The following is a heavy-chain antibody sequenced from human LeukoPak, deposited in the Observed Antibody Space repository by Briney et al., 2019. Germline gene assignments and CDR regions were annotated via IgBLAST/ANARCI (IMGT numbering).Heavy chain of an antibody. Sequence: SETLSLTCTVSGGSISSYYWSWIRQPPGKGLEWIGTIYYSGSTYYNASLKSRVTISVDTSKNQFSLKLSSVTAADTAVYFCSRHGDKTNFDYWGQGTLVTVSS. CDR2: IYYSGST. D-gene: IGHD4-23*01. CDR3: SRHGDKTNFDY. J-gene: IGHJ4*02. V-gene: IGHV4-59*08. CDR1: GGSISSYY.